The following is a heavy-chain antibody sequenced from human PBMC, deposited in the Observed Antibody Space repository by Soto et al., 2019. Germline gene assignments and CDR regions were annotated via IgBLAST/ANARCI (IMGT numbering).Heavy chain of an antibody. CDR2: INPNSGDT. CDR1: GYTFTGYY. D-gene: IGHD4-4*01. J-gene: IGHJ4*02. CDR3: VRDGGMATVPTLDFDY. V-gene: IGHV1-2*04. Sequence: QVQLVQSGAEVKKPGASVKVSCKASGYTFTGYYIHWVRQAPGQGLEWMGWINPNSGDTNYAQKFQGWVTITRDTSISTAYMELSRLRSDDTAVYYCVRDGGMATVPTLDFDYWGQGTLVTVSS.